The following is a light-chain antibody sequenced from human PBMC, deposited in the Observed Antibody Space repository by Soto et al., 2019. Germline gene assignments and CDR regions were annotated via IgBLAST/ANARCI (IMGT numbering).Light chain of an antibody. Sequence: DIQMTXXXSSGSESVGYTVTITCRASQDINSRLAWFQQQPGRPPKYVIQAATMLQSGFPSRFAGSGSGRDFTLTIHTLQPEDSATYYCLQVANFPRTFGQGTKVDIK. J-gene: IGKJ1*01. CDR2: AAT. CDR3: LQVANFPRT. CDR1: QDINSR. V-gene: IGKV1-12*01.